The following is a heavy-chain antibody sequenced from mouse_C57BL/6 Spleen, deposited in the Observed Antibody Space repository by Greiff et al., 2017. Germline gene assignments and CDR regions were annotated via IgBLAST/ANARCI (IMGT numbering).Heavy chain of an antibody. CDR2: IYPRDGST. J-gene: IGHJ1*03. V-gene: IGHV1-78*01. CDR3: AYYYGSSLYWYFDV. Sequence: VKLVESDAELVKPGASVKISCKVSGYTFTDHTIHWMKQRPEQGLEWIGYIYPRDGSTKYNEKFKGKATLTADKSSSTAYMQLNSLTSEDSAVYFCAYYYGSSLYWYFDVWGTGTTVTVSS. CDR1: GYTFTDHT. D-gene: IGHD1-1*01.